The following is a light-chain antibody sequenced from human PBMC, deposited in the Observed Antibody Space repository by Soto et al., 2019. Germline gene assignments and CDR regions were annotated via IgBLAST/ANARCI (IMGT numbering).Light chain of an antibody. Sequence: IQLTQSPSSLSASVGDRVTITCRASQGISSYLAWYQQKPGKTPKLLIYAASTLQGGVPSRFSGCGSGTDFTLTNSSLQPEDFATYYCQQLNSYPFTFGPGTKVDIK. CDR3: QQLNSYPFT. V-gene: IGKV1-9*01. J-gene: IGKJ3*01. CDR1: QGISSY. CDR2: AAS.